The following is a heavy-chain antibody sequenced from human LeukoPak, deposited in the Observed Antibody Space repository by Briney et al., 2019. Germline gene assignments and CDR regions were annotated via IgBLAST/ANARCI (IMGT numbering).Heavy chain of an antibody. CDR1: GGTFSSYA. V-gene: IGHV1-69*01. J-gene: IGHJ4*02. CDR3: ARIPDSSGYYYGSSVYFDY. CDR2: IIPIFGTA. Sequence: ASVKVSCKASGGTFSSYAISWVRQAPGHGLEWMGGIIPIFGTANYAQKFQGRVTITADESTSTAYMELSSLRSEDTAVYYCARIPDSSGYYYGSSVYFDYWGQGTLVTVSS. D-gene: IGHD3-22*01.